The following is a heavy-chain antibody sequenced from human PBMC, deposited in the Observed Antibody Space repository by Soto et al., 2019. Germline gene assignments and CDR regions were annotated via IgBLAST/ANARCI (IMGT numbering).Heavy chain of an antibody. D-gene: IGHD6-6*01. CDR3: TRDRYSRSWGHYYYFCGMDV. V-gene: IGHV1-69*13. Sequence: SVTVSCPASSRTFSSSAISWVRPAPAQAHEWMGGIIPIFGTANYAQKFQGRVTNSADEYTSTAYMSLSSRRSEDTAVYFCTRDRYSRSWGHYYYFCGMDVWGQGTTVTVSS. J-gene: IGHJ6*02. CDR2: IIPIFGTA. CDR1: SRTFSSSA.